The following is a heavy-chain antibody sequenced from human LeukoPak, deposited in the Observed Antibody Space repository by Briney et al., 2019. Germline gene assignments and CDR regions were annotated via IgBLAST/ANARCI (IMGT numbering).Heavy chain of an antibody. CDR3: ARASDYGAARDAFDI. CDR2: LYLGGST. Sequence: PSETLSLTCTVSGGSISSSSYYWGWIRQPPGKGLEWIGYLYLGGSTHYNPSLRTRVTISLDRSKNQLSLNLTSVTAADTAVYYCARASDYGAARDAFDIWGQRTTVTVSS. D-gene: IGHD4-17*01. J-gene: IGHJ3*02. V-gene: IGHV4-39*07. CDR1: GGSISSSSYY.